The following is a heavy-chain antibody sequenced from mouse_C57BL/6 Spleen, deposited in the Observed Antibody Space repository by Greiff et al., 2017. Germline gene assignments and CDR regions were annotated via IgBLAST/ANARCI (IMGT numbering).Heavy chain of an antibody. V-gene: IGHV1-69*01. CDR1: GYTFTSYW. Sequence: VQLQQPGAELVMPGASVKLSCKASGYTFTSYWMHWVKQRPGQGLEWIGEIDPSDSYTNYNQKFKGKSTLTVDKSSSTAYMQLSSLTSEDYAVYFCARFFPPGTDAMDYWGQGTSVTVSS. D-gene: IGHD4-1*01. CDR2: IDPSDSYT. CDR3: ARFFPPGTDAMDY. J-gene: IGHJ4*01.